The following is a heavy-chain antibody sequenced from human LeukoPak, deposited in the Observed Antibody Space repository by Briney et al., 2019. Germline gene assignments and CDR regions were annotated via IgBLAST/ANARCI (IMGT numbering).Heavy chain of an antibody. CDR1: GFTFSSYA. CDR3: AKNVVLAATYYFDY. CDR2: ISGFGSST. Sequence: GGSLRLSCAASGFTFSSYAMSWVRQAPGKGLEWVSTISGFGSSTYYADSVKGRFTISRDNSKNTLYLQMNSLRAEDTAVYYCAKNVVLAATYYFDYWGQGSLVTVSS. J-gene: IGHJ4*02. D-gene: IGHD2-2*01. V-gene: IGHV3-23*01.